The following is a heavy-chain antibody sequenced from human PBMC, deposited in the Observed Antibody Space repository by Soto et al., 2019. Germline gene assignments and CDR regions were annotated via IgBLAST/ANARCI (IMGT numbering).Heavy chain of an antibody. CDR1: GFTFSSYS. V-gene: IGHV3-48*02. CDR2: ISSSSSTI. CDR3: ARRGVGDTAMAHYYYYGMDV. J-gene: IGHJ6*02. Sequence: XGSLRLSCAASGFTFSSYSMNWVRQAPGKGLEWVSYISSSSSTIYYADSVKGRFTISRDNAKNSLYLQMNSLRDEDTAVYYCARRGVGDTAMAHYYYYGMDVCGQGSTVTGSS. D-gene: IGHD5-18*01.